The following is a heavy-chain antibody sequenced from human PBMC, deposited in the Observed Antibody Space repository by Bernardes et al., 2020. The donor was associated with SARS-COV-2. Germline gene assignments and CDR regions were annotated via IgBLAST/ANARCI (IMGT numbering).Heavy chain of an antibody. J-gene: IGHJ4*02. CDR3: ARAGFYRFDY. Sequence: GGSLRLSCEASGFTFSSYWMHWVRRAPGTGLVWVSRINPDGSSISYADSVKGRFTISRDNAKNTLYLQMNSLSAEDTAVYYCARAGFYRFDYWGQGTLVTVSS. D-gene: IGHD3-16*02. V-gene: IGHV3-74*01. CDR2: INPDGSSI. CDR1: GFTFSSYW.